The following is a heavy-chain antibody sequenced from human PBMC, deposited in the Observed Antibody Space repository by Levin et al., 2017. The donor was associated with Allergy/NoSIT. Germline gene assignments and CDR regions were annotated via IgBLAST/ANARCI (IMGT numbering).Heavy chain of an antibody. J-gene: IGHJ6*03. D-gene: IGHD5-12*01. CDR1: GDSISRGFYY. CDR2: IYVTGST. V-gene: IGHV4-61*02. Sequence: SQTLSLTCSVSGDSISRGFYYWSWIRQPAGEGLEWIGRIYVTGSTTYSPSLKSRVTISLDRSKDQVSLKINSVTAADTAVYDCARDWEGFSGYKPDCYRDGWGKGTTVTVSS. CDR3: ARDWEGFSGYKPDCYRDG.